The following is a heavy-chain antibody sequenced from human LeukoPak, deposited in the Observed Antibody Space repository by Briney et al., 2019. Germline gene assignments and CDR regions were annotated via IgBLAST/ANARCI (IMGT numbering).Heavy chain of an antibody. Sequence: SETLSLTCAVYGGSFSGYYWSWIRQPPGKGLEWIGEINHSGSTNYNPSLKSRVTISVDTSKNQFSLKLSSVTAADTAVYYCARLRGYSYGSVRFDPWGQGTLVTVSS. CDR1: GGSFSGYY. J-gene: IGHJ5*02. CDR3: ARLRGYSYGSVRFDP. CDR2: INHSGST. V-gene: IGHV4-34*01. D-gene: IGHD5-18*01.